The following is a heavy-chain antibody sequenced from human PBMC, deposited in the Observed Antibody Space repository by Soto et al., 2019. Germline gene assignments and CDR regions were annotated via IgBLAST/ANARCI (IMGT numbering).Heavy chain of an antibody. J-gene: IGHJ2*01. CDR3: ARVDYDILTEYWYFDL. D-gene: IGHD3-9*01. CDR1: GYTFTSYG. Sequence: QVQLVQSGAEVKKPGASVKVSCKASGYTFTSYGISWVRQAPGQGLEWMGWISTYNGNTNYAQKLQGRVTMTTDTSTSAAYMELRSLRSDDTAVYYCARVDYDILTEYWYFDLWGRGTLVTVSS. CDR2: ISTYNGNT. V-gene: IGHV1-18*01.